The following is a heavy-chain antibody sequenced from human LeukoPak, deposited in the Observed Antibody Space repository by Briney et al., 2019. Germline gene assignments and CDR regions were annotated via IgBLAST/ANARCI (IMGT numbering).Heavy chain of an antibody. CDR1: GFTFSSYG. V-gene: IGHV3-30*03. CDR3: ARVPGKLPSHETK. Sequence: GGSLRLSCAASGFTFSSYGMHWARQAPGKGLEWVAVVSYDGNIKYYADSVKGRFTISRDNSKNTLYLQMNSLRAEDTAVYYCARVPGKLPSHETKWGQGTLVTVSS. J-gene: IGHJ4*02. D-gene: IGHD1-26*01. CDR2: VSYDGNIK.